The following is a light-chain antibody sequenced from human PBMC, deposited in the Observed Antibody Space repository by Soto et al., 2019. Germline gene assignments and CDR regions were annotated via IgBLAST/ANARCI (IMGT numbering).Light chain of an antibody. CDR2: GAS. J-gene: IGKJ4*01. V-gene: IGKV3-15*01. CDR1: QSVGSN. CDR3: QQYGISPPT. Sequence: EIVMTQSPATLSVSPGERATLSCRASQSVGSNLAWYQQKPGQAPRLLIYGASTRATDIPARFSGSGSGTEFALTINSLQSEDSAVFHCQQYGISPPTFGGGTKVDIK.